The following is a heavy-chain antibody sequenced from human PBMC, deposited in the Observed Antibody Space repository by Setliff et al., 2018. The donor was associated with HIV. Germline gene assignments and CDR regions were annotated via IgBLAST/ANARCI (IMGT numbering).Heavy chain of an antibody. CDR3: ARVGYSSGWYAY. V-gene: IGHV3-48*01. CDR2: VSGNGYTT. CDR1: GFTFDYYA. Sequence: PGGSLRLSCAGSGFTFDYYAMAWVRQAPGKGLEWVSSVSGNGYTTFYADSVRGRFTISRDNAKSSLYLQMSSLRAEDTAVYYCARVGYSSGWYAYWGQGTLVTVSS. D-gene: IGHD6-19*01. J-gene: IGHJ4*02.